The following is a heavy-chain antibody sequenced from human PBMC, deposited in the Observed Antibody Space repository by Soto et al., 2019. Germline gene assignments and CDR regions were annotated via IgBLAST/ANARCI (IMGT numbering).Heavy chain of an antibody. Sequence: QLQLQESGSGLVKPSQTLSLTCAVSDGSISSGGYSWSWIREPPGKGLEWIGYIYHSGSTYYNPSLKSRVTISVDRPKNLFSLKLSSVTAADTAVYYCASQEYSVGHYGMDVWGQGTTVTVSS. CDR1: DGSISSGGYS. CDR3: ASQEYSVGHYGMDV. V-gene: IGHV4-30-2*01. D-gene: IGHD1-26*01. CDR2: IYHSGST. J-gene: IGHJ6*02.